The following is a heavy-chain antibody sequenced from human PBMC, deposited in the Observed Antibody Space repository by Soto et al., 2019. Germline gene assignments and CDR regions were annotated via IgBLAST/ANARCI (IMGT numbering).Heavy chain of an antibody. CDR1: GFTFDDYA. J-gene: IGHJ6*02. CDR3: AKDKDCSSTSCYYYYGMDV. D-gene: IGHD2-2*01. V-gene: IGHV3-9*01. Sequence: GGSLRLSCAASGFTFDDYAMHWVRQAPGKGLEWVSGISWNSGSIGYADSVKGRFTISRDNAKNSLYLQMNSLRAEDTALYYCAKDKDCSSTSCYYYYGMDVWGQGTTVTVSS. CDR2: ISWNSGSI.